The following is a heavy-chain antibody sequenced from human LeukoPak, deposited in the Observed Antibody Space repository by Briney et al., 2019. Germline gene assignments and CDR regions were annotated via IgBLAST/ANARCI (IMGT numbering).Heavy chain of an antibody. CDR3: TGQQGMDY. D-gene: IGHD6-13*01. CDR2: ISHSSAYI. J-gene: IGHJ4*02. V-gene: IGHV3-21*01. CDR1: GFTFSSYT. Sequence: PGGSLRLSCAASGFTFSSYTMNWVRQAPGKGLEWVSSISHSSAYIYYADSLKGRFTISRDNAKNSLYLQMNSLRAEDTAVYYCTGQQGMDYWGQGTLVTVSS.